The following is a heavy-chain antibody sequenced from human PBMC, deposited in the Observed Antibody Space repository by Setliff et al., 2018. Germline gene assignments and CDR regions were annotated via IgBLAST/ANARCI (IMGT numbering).Heavy chain of an antibody. CDR1: GFTFNTYW. J-gene: IGHJ2*01. CDR2: INSDGSGT. V-gene: IGHV3-74*01. CDR3: ARGRPYSNINWYFDL. Sequence: LRLSCAASGFTFNTYWMHWVRQAPGKGLVWFSHINSDGSGTSYADSVKGRFTISRDNAKTSLSLQMNSLRAEDTAFYYCARGRPYSNINWYFDLWGRGTLVTVSS. D-gene: IGHD6-13*01.